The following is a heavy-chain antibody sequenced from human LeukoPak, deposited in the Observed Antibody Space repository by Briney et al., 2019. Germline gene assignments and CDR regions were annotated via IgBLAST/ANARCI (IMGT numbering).Heavy chain of an antibody. V-gene: IGHV1-46*01. CDR3: ARRLGRSFDY. D-gene: IGHD2-21*01. J-gene: IGHJ4*02. CDR1: GYTFTSYY. CDR2: INLSGSST. Sequence: ASVKVSCKASGYTFTSYYIHWVRQAPGQGLEWMAIINLSGSSTNYAQKFQGRVTMTRDTSTSTVYMELSSLRSEDTAVYYCARRLGRSFDYWGQGTLVTVSS.